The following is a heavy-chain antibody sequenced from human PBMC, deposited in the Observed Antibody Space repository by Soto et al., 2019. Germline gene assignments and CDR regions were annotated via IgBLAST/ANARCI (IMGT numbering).Heavy chain of an antibody. V-gene: IGHV1-2*02. CDR3: ARCHRGLRCHLDY. CDR1: GYTFTDYY. D-gene: IGHD2-2*01. CDR2: ISPKSGGA. Sequence: QVQLVQSGSEVRKPGASVTVSCKASGYTFTDYYIQWVRQAPGQGLEYMGWISPKSGGAAHAQKFRGRVTMTRDTSVNSAYLHLSSLPSDDTAVYFCARCHRGLRCHLDYWGQGTLVTVSS. J-gene: IGHJ4*02.